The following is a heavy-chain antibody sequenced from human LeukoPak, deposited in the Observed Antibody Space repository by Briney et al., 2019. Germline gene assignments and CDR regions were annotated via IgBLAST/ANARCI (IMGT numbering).Heavy chain of an antibody. D-gene: IGHD3-22*01. V-gene: IGHV4-61*02. Sequence: TLSLTCTVSGGSISSGSYYWSWIRQPAGKGLEWIGRIYTSGSTNYNPSLKSRVTISGDTSENQFSLRLSSVTAADTAVYYCARASYSYDISGWVPFDYWGQGTLVTVSS. CDR3: ARASYSYDISGWVPFDY. J-gene: IGHJ4*02. CDR1: GGSISSGSYY. CDR2: IYTSGST.